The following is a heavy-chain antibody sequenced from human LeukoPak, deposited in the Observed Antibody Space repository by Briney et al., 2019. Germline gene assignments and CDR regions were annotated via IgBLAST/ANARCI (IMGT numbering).Heavy chain of an antibody. CDR2: ISGSGGST. CDR3: AKASDYDFWSGYYQEAEYFQH. V-gene: IGHV3-23*01. Sequence: GGSLRLSCAASGFTFSSYAMSWVRQAPGKGLEWVSAISGSGGSTYYADSVKGWFTISRDNSKNTLYLQMNSLRAEDTAVYYCAKASDYDFWSGYYQEAEYFQHWGQGTLVTVSS. CDR1: GFTFSSYA. D-gene: IGHD3-3*01. J-gene: IGHJ1*01.